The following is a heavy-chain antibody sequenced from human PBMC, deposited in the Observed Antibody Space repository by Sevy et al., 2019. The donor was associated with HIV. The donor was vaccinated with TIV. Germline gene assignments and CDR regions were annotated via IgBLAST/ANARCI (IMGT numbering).Heavy chain of an antibody. J-gene: IGHJ4*02. V-gene: IGHV3-33*01. D-gene: IGHD5-18*01. CDR2: IWYDGSNK. Sequence: GGSLRLSCAASGFTFSSYGMHCVRQAPGKGLEWVAVIWYDGSNKYYADSVKGRFTISRDNSKNTLYLQMNSLRAEDTAVYYCAREATLRRCSYREASGFDYWGQGTQVTVSS. CDR3: AREATLRRCSYREASGFDY. CDR1: GFTFSSYG.